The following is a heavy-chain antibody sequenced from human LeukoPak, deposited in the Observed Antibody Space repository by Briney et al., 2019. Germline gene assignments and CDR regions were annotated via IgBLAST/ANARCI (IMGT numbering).Heavy chain of an antibody. V-gene: IGHV3-21*01. CDR2: ISSSSYI. D-gene: IGHD6-13*01. CDR1: GFTFSSYT. J-gene: IGHJ4*02. CDR3: AREWVIEAAESDY. Sequence: GGSLRLSCAASGFTFSSYTMNWVRQAPGKGLEWVSSISSSSYIYYADSVKGRFTISSDNAKNSPYLQINSLRAEDTAVYYWAREWVIEAAESDYWGQGTLVTVSS.